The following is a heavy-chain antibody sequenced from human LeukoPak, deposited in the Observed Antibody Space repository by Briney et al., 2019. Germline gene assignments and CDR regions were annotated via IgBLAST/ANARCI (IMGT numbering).Heavy chain of an antibody. V-gene: IGHV3-23*01. Sequence: PGGSLRLSCAASGFTFSNYAMNWVRQAPGKGLEWVSAISGSGGRTYSADSVKGRFTISRDNSENTLSLQMLSLRADDPAVYYCAYGDYDDFDYWGQGTLVTVSS. CDR2: ISGSGGRT. J-gene: IGHJ4*02. D-gene: IGHD4-17*01. CDR3: AYGDYDDFDY. CDR1: GFTFSNYA.